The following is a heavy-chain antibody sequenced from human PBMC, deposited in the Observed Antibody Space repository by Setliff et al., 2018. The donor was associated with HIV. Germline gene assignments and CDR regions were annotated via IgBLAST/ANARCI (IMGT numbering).Heavy chain of an antibody. D-gene: IGHD1-26*01. V-gene: IGHV4-39*07. Sequence: ASETLSLTCTVSGASSIYFWGWIRQPPGKGLEWIGSVYYSGSTYYNPSLKSRVTISMDTSKNQFSLKLNSVTAADTAVYSCAKDRSGSYRTFDYWGPGILVTVSS. J-gene: IGHJ4*02. CDR2: VYYSGST. CDR1: GASSIYF. CDR3: AKDRSGSYRTFDY.